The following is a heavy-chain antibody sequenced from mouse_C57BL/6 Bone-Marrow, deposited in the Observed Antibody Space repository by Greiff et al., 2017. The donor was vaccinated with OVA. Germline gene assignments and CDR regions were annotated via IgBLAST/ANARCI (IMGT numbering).Heavy chain of an antibody. CDR1: GFTFSSYG. D-gene: IGHD1-1*01. CDR2: ISSGGSYT. V-gene: IGHV5-6*01. CDR3: ARRDYGSSPYYFDY. Sequence: VQLKESGGDLVKPGGSLKLSCAASGFTFSSYGMSWVRQTPDKRLEWVATISSGGSYTYYPDSVKGRFTISRDNAKNTLYLQMSSLKSEDTAMYYCARRDYGSSPYYFDYWGQGTTLTVSS. J-gene: IGHJ2*01.